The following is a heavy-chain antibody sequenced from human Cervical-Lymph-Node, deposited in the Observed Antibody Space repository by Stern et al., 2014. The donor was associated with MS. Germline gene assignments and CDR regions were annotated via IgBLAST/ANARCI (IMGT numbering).Heavy chain of an antibody. V-gene: IGHV1-2*04. D-gene: IGHD2-2*01. Sequence: VQLEESGAEVKKPGASVKVSCKASGYTFTGYYMHWVRQAPGQGLEWMGWINPNSGGTNYAQKFQGWVTMTRDTSISTAYMELSRLRSDDTAVYYCARGYCSSTSCYPFDYWGQGTLVTVSS. CDR1: GYTFTGYY. CDR2: INPNSGGT. J-gene: IGHJ4*02. CDR3: ARGYCSSTSCYPFDY.